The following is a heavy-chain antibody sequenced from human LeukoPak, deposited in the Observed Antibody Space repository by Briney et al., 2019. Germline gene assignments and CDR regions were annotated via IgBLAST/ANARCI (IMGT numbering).Heavy chain of an antibody. CDR3: ARGPWHYFDY. V-gene: IGHV1-46*01. Sequence: ASVKVACTASGYTFTSYYMHWVRQAPGQGLEWMGIINPSGGSTTYAQQFQGRVTMTRDTSTSTVYMELSSLRSEDTAVYYCARGPWHYFDYWGQGTLVNVSS. CDR2: INPSGGST. CDR1: GYTFTSYY. J-gene: IGHJ4*02.